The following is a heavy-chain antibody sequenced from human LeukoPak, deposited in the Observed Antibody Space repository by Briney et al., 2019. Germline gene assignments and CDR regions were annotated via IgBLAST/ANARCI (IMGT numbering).Heavy chain of an antibody. V-gene: IGHV3-11*01. CDR3: ARAIFPYYYASSTFDY. D-gene: IGHD3-22*01. Sequence: GGSLRLSCAASGFTFSDYYMSWIRQAPGKGLEWVSYISSSGSTIYYADSVKGRFTISRDNAKNSLYLQMNSLRAEDTAVYYCARAIFPYYYASSTFDYWGQGTLVTVSS. CDR2: ISSSGSTI. CDR1: GFTFSDYY. J-gene: IGHJ4*02.